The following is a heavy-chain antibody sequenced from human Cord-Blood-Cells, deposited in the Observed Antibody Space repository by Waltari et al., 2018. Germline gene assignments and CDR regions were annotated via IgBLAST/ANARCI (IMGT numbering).Heavy chain of an antibody. CDR3: AAVRRDGYNYYFDY. CDR2: IVVGSGNT. J-gene: IGHJ4*02. D-gene: IGHD5-12*01. CDR1: GCTFTSSA. Sequence: QMQLVQSGPEVKKPGTSVKVSCKASGCTFTSSAAQWVRQARGQRLEWIGWIVVGSGNTNYAQKIQERVTITRDMSTSTAYMELSSLRSEDTAVYYCAAVRRDGYNYYFDYWGQGTLVTVSS. V-gene: IGHV1-58*01.